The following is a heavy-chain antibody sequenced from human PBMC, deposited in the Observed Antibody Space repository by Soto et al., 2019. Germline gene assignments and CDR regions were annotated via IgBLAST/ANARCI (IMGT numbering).Heavy chain of an antibody. CDR1: GGSISSSSFF. CDR2: VHSRGST. CDR3: ARGIGYYFDS. Sequence: PSETLSLTCTVSGGSISSSSFFWGWIRQPPGKGLEWIGNVHSRGSTYYNASLTSRVTISVDTSKNQFSLKLSSVTAADSAVYSCARGIGYYFDSWGQGTLVTVSS. V-gene: IGHV4-39*01. J-gene: IGHJ4*02. D-gene: IGHD5-12*01.